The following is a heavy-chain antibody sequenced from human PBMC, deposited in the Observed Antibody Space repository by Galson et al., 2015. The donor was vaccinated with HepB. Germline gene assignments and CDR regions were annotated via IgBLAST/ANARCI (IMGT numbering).Heavy chain of an antibody. V-gene: IGHV3-66*01. Sequence: SLRLSCAAPGFTVRSNYMSWVRQAPGKGLEWGSVIYSGGSTYYADSVKGRFTISRDNSKNTLYLQMNSLRAEDTAVYYCARDRHDILTGYYDSRHYYYYYGMDVWGQGTTVTVSS. J-gene: IGHJ6*02. CDR1: GFTVRSNY. CDR3: ARDRHDILTGYYDSRHYYYYYGMDV. CDR2: IYSGGST. D-gene: IGHD3-9*01.